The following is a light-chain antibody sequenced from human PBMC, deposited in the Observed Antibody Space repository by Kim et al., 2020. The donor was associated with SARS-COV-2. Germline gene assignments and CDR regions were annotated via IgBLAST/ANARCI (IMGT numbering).Light chain of an antibody. CDR3: QQSYSTLIT. Sequence: DIQMTQSPSSLSASVGDRVTITCRASQSISSYLNWYQQKPGKAPKLLIYAASSLQSGVPSRFSGSGSGTDFTLTISSLQPEDFATYYCQQSYSTLITVGQGTRREIK. CDR2: AAS. J-gene: IGKJ5*01. CDR1: QSISSY. V-gene: IGKV1-39*01.